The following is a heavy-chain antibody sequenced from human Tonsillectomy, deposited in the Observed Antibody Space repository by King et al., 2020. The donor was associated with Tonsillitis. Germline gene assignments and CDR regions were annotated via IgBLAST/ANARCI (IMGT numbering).Heavy chain of an antibody. D-gene: IGHD3-3*01. CDR3: AKLLRSGYHLYYMDV. V-gene: IGHV3-23*04. Sequence: QLVQSGGGLVQPGGSLRLSCGASGFNFSSFAITWVRQGPGKGLEGGSSISDSAGGTYYADSVNGRFTISRDNSKNTLYLQVNGLRAEDTAVYYCAKLLRSGYHLYYMDVWGKGTTVTVSS. J-gene: IGHJ6*03. CDR2: ISDSAGGT. CDR1: GFNFSSFA.